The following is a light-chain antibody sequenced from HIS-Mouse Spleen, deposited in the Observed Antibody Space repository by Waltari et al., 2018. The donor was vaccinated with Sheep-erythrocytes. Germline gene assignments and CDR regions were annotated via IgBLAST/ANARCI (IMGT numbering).Light chain of an antibody. J-gene: IGKJ2*01. V-gene: IGKV1-17*01. CDR1: QGIRND. CDR2: AAS. CDR3: LQHYNYPYT. Sequence: IQINQSPTSLACSGGNRSHITCPASQGIRNDLGWYQQKPGKAPKLLIYAASSLQSGVPSRFSGSGSGTEFTLTISSLQPEDFATYYCLQHYNYPYTFGQGTKLEIK.